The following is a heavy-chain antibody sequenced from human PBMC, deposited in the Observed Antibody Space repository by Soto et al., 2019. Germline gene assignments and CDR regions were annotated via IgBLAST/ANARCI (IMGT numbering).Heavy chain of an antibody. Sequence: GASVKVSCKASGYTFTSYYMHWVRQAPGQGLEWMGIINPSGGSTSYAQKFQGRVTMTRDTSTSTDYMELSSLRSEDTVVFYCAREPITMVRGEEYFQHWGQGTLVTVSS. J-gene: IGHJ1*01. CDR2: INPSGGST. V-gene: IGHV1-46*01. D-gene: IGHD3-10*01. CDR3: AREPITMVRGEEYFQH. CDR1: GYTFTSYY.